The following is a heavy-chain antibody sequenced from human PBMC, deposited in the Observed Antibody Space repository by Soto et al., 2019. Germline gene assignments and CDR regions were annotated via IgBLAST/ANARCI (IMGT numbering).Heavy chain of an antibody. Sequence: EVHLVESGGGLVRPGLSLRLSCAGSGFDFNTYTLNWVRQAPGKGLEWIASIAGPTPYIYYAGSVRGRFTISRDNAKNSLSLQMNSLRADDTGVYYCARTPRGYDSAHSFDFWGQATLVTVSS. V-gene: IGHV3-21*06. CDR3: ARTPRGYDSAHSFDF. D-gene: IGHD5-12*01. CDR1: GFDFNTYT. CDR2: IAGPTPYI. J-gene: IGHJ4*02.